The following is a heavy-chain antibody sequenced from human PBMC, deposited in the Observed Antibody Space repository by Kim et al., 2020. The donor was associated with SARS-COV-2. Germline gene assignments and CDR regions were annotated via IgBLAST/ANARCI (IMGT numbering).Heavy chain of an antibody. Sequence: GGSLRLSCAASGFTFSSYGMHWVRQAPGKGLEWVAVIWYDGSNKYYAASVKGRFTISRDNSKNTLYLQMNSLRAEDTAVYYCARRATVATYYYGMDVWGQGTTVTVSS. V-gene: IGHV3-33*01. J-gene: IGHJ6*02. CDR1: GFTFSSYG. CDR2: IWYDGSNK. CDR3: ARRATVATYYYGMDV. D-gene: IGHD4-17*01.